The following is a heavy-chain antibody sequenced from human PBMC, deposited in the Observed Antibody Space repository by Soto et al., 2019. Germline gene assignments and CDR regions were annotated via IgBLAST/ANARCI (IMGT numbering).Heavy chain of an antibody. Sequence: QVQLVQSGAEVKKPGSSVKVSCKASGGTFSSYTISWVRQAPGQGLEWMGRIIPILGIANYAQKFQGRVTITADKSTSTAYMELSSLRSEDTAVYYCARATPQDSSSWYVGYDAFDIWGQGTMVTVSS. D-gene: IGHD6-13*01. J-gene: IGHJ3*02. CDR3: ARATPQDSSSWYVGYDAFDI. V-gene: IGHV1-69*02. CDR2: IIPILGIA. CDR1: GGTFSSYT.